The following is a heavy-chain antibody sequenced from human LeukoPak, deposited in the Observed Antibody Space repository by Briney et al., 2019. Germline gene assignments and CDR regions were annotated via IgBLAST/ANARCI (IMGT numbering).Heavy chain of an antibody. CDR3: ARSGGYHPLDY. J-gene: IGHJ4*02. V-gene: IGHV1-8*01. CDR2: MNANRGNT. D-gene: IGHD5-12*01. CDR1: GYTFTSYD. Sequence: ASVKVSCKASGYTFTSYDINWVRQAPGQGLEWMGWMNANRGNTGYAQKFQGRVTMTRDTSTSTAYMEVGSLRSEDTAVYYCARSGGYHPLDYWGQGTLVTVSS.